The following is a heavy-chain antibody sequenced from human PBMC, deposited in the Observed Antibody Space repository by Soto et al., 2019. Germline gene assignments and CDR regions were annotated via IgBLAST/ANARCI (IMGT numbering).Heavy chain of an antibody. CDR1: GFTFSSYA. CDR3: ARDQRASYYMPSGY. CDR2: ISGSGGST. Sequence: GGSLRLSCAASGFTFSSYAMSWVRQAPGKGLEWVSAISGSGGSTYYADSVKGRFTISRDNSKNTLYLQMNSLRAEDTAVYYCARDQRASYYMPSGYWGQGTLVTVSS. J-gene: IGHJ4*02. D-gene: IGHD1-26*01. V-gene: IGHV3-23*01.